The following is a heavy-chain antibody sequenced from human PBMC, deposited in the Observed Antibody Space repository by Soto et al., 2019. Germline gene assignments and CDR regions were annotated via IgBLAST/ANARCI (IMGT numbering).Heavy chain of an antibody. CDR3: ARGSTDSYPGSRIFDF. V-gene: IGHV3-23*01. D-gene: IGHD3-10*01. Sequence: GGSLRLSCAASGFIFSDYYMTWIRQAPGEGLEWVSTITDTGGDTKYADSVRGRFTMSRDNSKKTLYLQMNSLRVEDSALYYCARGSTDSYPGSRIFDFWGRGTLVTVSS. CDR1: GFIFSDYY. CDR2: ITDTGGDT. J-gene: IGHJ4*02.